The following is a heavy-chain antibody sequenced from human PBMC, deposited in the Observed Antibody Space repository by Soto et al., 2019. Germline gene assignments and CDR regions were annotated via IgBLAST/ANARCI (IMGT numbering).Heavy chain of an antibody. J-gene: IGHJ6*02. Sequence: ASVKVSCKASGYTFTSYGISWVRQAPGQGLEWMGWISAYNGYPNYAQKLQGRVTMTTDTSTSTAYMELRSLRSDDTAVYYCARAGPTRGYCYYGMDVWGQGTTVTV. V-gene: IGHV1-18*01. CDR3: ARAGPTRGYCYYGMDV. CDR2: ISAYNGYP. CDR1: GYTFTSYG.